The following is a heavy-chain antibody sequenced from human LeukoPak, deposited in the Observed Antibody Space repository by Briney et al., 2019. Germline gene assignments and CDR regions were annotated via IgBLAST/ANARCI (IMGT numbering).Heavy chain of an antibody. J-gene: IGHJ3*02. Sequence: GASVKVSCKAPGYTFTSYGIIWVRQAPGQGLEWMGWISAYNGNTNYAQKLQGRVTMTTDTSTSTAYMELRSLRSDDTAVYYCARVIWYSGGWPDAFDIWGQGTMVTVSS. CDR3: ARVIWYSGGWPDAFDI. D-gene: IGHD6-19*01. CDR2: ISAYNGNT. V-gene: IGHV1-18*01. CDR1: GYTFTSYG.